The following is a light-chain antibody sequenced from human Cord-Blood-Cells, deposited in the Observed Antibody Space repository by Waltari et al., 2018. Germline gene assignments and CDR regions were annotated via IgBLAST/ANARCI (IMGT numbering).Light chain of an antibody. J-gene: IGKJ1*01. V-gene: IGKV3-15*01. CDR3: QQYNNWPPGVRGA. CDR1: QSVSSN. CDR2: GAS. Sequence: EIVMTQSPATLSVSPGQRATLSCRASQSVSSNLAWYQQKPGQAPRLLIYGASTRATGIPARFRGSGSGTEFTLTISSLQSEDFAVYYCQQYNNWPPGVRGAFGQGTKVEIK.